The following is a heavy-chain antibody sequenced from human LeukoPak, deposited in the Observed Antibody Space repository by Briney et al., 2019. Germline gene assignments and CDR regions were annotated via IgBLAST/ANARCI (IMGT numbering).Heavy chain of an antibody. Sequence: GASVKVSCKASGYTFTGYYMHWVRQAPGQGLEWMGWINPNSGGTNYAQKFQGRVTMSRDTSISTAYMELSRLRSDDTAVYYCARAKKGFNSRPSWDWFDPWGQGTLVTVSS. CDR3: ARAKKGFNSRPSWDWFDP. J-gene: IGHJ5*02. CDR2: INPNSGGT. V-gene: IGHV1-2*02. D-gene: IGHD1-1*01. CDR1: GYTFTGYY.